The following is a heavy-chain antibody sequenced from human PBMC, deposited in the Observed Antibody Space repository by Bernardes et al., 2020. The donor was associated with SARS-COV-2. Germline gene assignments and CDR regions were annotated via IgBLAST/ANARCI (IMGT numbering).Heavy chain of an antibody. CDR2: IRSNWGST. J-gene: IGHJ4*02. CDR1: GFTLICYV. D-gene: IGHD2-2*01. CDR3: ARDRYCSSTSCPGEFDY. Sequence: GGAPSPSRAAPGFTLICYVLHWGRPAPGEGPGYGSAIRSNWGSTYYADSVKGRFTISRDNSKNTLYLQMGSLRAEDMAVYYCARDRYCSSTSCPGEFDYWGQGTLVTVSS. V-gene: IGHV3-64*02.